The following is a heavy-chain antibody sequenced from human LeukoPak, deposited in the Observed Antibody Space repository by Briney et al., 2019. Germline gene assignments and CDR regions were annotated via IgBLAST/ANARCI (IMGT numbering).Heavy chain of an antibody. CDR2: INPSGGST. CDR3: ARVAYYYGSGSYYNRSTYAFDI. D-gene: IGHD3-10*01. Sequence: GASVKVSCKASGYTFTSYYMHWVRQAPGQGLEWMGIINPSGGSTSYAQKFQGRVTMTRDTSTSTVYMELSSLRSEDTAVYYCARVAYYYGSGSYYNRSTYAFDIWGQGTMVTVSS. J-gene: IGHJ3*02. CDR1: GYTFTSYY. V-gene: IGHV1-46*01.